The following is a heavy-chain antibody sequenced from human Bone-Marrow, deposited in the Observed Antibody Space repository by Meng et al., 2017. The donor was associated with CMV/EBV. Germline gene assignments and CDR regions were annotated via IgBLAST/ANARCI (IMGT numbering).Heavy chain of an antibody. D-gene: IGHD3-22*01. CDR1: GGSISSSSYC. CDR2: IYYSGST. Sequence: SGGSISSSSYCWGCIRQPPEKGLEWIGSIYYSGSTYYNPSLKSQVTISVDTSKNQFSLKLSSVTAADTAVYYCAVRFHDSSGYYLDYWGQGTLVTVSS. CDR3: AVRFHDSSGYYLDY. J-gene: IGHJ4*02. V-gene: IGHV4-39*01.